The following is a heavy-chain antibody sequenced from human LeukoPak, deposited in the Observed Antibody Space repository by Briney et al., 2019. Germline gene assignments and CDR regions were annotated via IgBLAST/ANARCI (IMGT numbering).Heavy chain of an antibody. J-gene: IGHJ4*02. CDR1: GYTLTELS. D-gene: IGHD5-18*01. Sequence: ASVKVSCKVSGYTLTELSMHWVRQAPGKGLEWMGGFDPEDGETIYARKFQGRVTMTEDTSTDTAYMELSSLRSEDTAVYYCATVSTRDSYVDYFDYWGQGTLVTVSS. CDR3: ATVSTRDSYVDYFDY. CDR2: FDPEDGET. V-gene: IGHV1-24*01.